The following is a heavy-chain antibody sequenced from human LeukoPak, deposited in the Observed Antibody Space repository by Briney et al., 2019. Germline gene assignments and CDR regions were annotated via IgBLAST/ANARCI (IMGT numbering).Heavy chain of an antibody. CDR3: ARAPREWLLGYYFGY. D-gene: IGHD3-3*01. CDR2: VKYDGSEK. J-gene: IGHJ4*02. CDR1: GFTFSSYW. Sequence: PGGSLRLSCAASGFTFSSYWMSWVRQAPGKGLEWVANVKYDGSEKYYVDSVKGRFTISRDNAKNSLYLQMNSLRAEDTAVYYCARAPREWLLGYYFGYWGQGTLVTVSS. V-gene: IGHV3-7*01.